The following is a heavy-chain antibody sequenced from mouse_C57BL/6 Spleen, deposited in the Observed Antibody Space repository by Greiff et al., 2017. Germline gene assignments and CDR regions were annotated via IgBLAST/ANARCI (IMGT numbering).Heavy chain of an antibody. J-gene: IGHJ3*01. CDR3: AKGESSGTWFAY. Sequence: VQLQQPGAELVRPGSSVKLSCKASGYTFTSYWMDWVKQRPGQGLEWIGNIYPSASATHYNQKFKDKATLTVNQSSRTAYMPLSSLTSEDSAVYYCAKGESSGTWFAYWGQGTLVTVSA. V-gene: IGHV1-61*01. CDR1: GYTFTSYW. D-gene: IGHD3-2*02. CDR2: IYPSASAT.